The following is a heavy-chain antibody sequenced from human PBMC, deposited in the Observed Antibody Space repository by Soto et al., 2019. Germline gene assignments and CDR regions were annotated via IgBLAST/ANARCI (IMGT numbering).Heavy chain of an antibody. V-gene: IGHV3-11*06. D-gene: IGHD6-19*01. Sequence: PGGSLRLSCAASGFTFSDYYMSWLRQAPGKGLEWVSYISSSSSYTNYADSVKGRFTISRDNAKNSLYLQMNSLRAEDTAVYYCARGRKGWRYYGMEVWAQGTTVTVAS. CDR1: GFTFSDYY. CDR2: ISSSSSYT. J-gene: IGHJ6*02. CDR3: ARGRKGWRYYGMEV.